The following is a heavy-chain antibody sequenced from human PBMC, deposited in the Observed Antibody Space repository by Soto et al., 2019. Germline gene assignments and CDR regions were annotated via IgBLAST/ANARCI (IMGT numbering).Heavy chain of an antibody. CDR2: MFYSGLT. V-gene: IGHV4-39*01. Sequence: SETLSLTCSVSGYSVSSSDYYWSWIRQPPGKGLEWIGSMFYSGLTYYNPSLKSRVTLSVDTSKNHFSVRLNSVTAADTAVYYCAPLTVSLSGPYGIHVWGQGTTVTVSS. CDR1: GYSVSSSDYY. D-gene: IGHD2-15*01. CDR3: APLTVSLSGPYGIHV. J-gene: IGHJ6*02.